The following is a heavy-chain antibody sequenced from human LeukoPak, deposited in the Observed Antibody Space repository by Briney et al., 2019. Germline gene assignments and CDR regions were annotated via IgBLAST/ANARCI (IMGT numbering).Heavy chain of an antibody. Sequence: PGGSLRLSCAASGFTFSNYDMPWVRQAPGKGLEWVAVISYDGSNKYYADSVKGRFTISRDNSKNTLYLQMNSLRAEDTAVYYCAKGSSYYDILTGYYSYWGQGTLVTVSS. CDR3: AKGSSYYDILTGYYSY. J-gene: IGHJ4*02. CDR2: ISYDGSNK. V-gene: IGHV3-30*18. CDR1: GFTFSNYD. D-gene: IGHD3-9*01.